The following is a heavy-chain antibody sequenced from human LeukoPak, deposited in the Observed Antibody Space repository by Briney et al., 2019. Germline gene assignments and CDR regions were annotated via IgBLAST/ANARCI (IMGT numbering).Heavy chain of an antibody. D-gene: IGHD2-2*01. CDR3: AKGYCSSTSCGIDY. CDR2: ISGSGGST. V-gene: IGHV3-23*01. Sequence: GGSLRLSCAASGFTFSSYAMSWVRRAPGKGLEWVSAISGSGGSTDYADSVKGRFTISRDNSKNTLYLQMNSLRAEDTAVYYCAKGYCSSTSCGIDYWGQGTLVTVSS. J-gene: IGHJ4*02. CDR1: GFTFSSYA.